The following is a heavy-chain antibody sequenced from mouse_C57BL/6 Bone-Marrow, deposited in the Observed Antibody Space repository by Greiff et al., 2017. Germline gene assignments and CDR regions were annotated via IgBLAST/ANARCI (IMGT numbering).Heavy chain of an antibody. CDR2: ISSGSSTI. CDR3: ARQDSRSWYFDV. Sequence: EVHLVESGGGLVKPGASLKLSCAASGFTFSDYGMHWVRQAPEKGLEWVAYISSGSSTIYYADTVKGRFTISRDNAKNTLFLQMTSLRSEDTAMYYCARQDSRSWYFDVWGTGTTVTVSS. D-gene: IGHD1-1*01. V-gene: IGHV5-17*01. J-gene: IGHJ1*03. CDR1: GFTFSDYG.